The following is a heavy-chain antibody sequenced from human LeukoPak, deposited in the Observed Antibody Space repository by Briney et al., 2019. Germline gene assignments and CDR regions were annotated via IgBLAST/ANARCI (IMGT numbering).Heavy chain of an antibody. CDR2: ISAYNGNT. J-gene: IGHJ4*02. CDR1: GYTFTSYG. CDR3: ARVEFEWFGDPDMVFLY. D-gene: IGHD3-10*01. V-gene: IGHV1-18*01. Sequence: ASVKVSCKASGYTFTSYGISWVRQAPGQGLEWMGWISAYNGNTNYAQKLQGRVTMTRDMSTSTVYMELSSLRSEDTAVYYCARVEFEWFGDPDMVFLYWGQGTLVTVSS.